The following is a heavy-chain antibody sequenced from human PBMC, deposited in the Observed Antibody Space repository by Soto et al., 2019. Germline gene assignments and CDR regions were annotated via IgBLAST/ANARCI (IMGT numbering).Heavy chain of an antibody. CDR3: AREDGYYDSSGYYGGQD. CDR2: ISSSSSTI. J-gene: IGHJ4*01. D-gene: IGHD3-22*01. CDR1: GFTLSSYS. V-gene: IGHV3-48*02. Sequence: PGGYLRLSSAASGFTLSSYSMKGIRKAPGKGLEWVSYISSSSSTIYYADSVKVRFTISRDNAKNSLYLQMNSLRDEDTTVYYCAREDGYYDSSGYYGGQDWGHPNLVTASS.